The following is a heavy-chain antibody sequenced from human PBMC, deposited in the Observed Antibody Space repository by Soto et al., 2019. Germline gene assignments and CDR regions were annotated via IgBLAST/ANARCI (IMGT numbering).Heavy chain of an antibody. CDR3: ARDYDYVWGSYRPTFDY. V-gene: IGHV3-11*06. CDR1: GFTFSDYY. CDR2: ISSSSSYT. D-gene: IGHD3-16*02. Sequence: KPGGSLRLSCAASGFTFSDYYMSWIRQAPGKGLEWVSYISSSSSYTNYADSVKGRFTISRDNAKNSLYLQMNSLRAEDTAVYYCARDYDYVWGSYRPTFDYWGQGTLVTVS. J-gene: IGHJ4*02.